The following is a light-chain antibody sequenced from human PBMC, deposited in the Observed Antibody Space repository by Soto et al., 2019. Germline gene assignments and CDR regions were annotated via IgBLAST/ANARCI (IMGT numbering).Light chain of an antibody. J-gene: IGLJ1*01. CDR2: DVT. Sequence: QSALTQPRSVSGSPGQSVTISCTGTSSDVGGYNCVSWYQQHPGKAPQLIIYDVTQRPSGVPDRFSGSKSGNMASLSISGLQAEDEADYYCCSHSASYTFVFGTGTKVTVL. CDR3: CSHSASYTFV. CDR1: SSDVGGYNC. V-gene: IGLV2-11*01.